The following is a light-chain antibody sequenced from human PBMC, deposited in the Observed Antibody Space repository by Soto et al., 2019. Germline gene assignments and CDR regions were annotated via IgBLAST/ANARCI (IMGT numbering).Light chain of an antibody. CDR2: EVT. V-gene: IGLV2-23*02. CDR1: STDIGSYNL. Sequence: ALTQPASVSGSPGQSITISCTGTSTDIGSYNLVSWYQQHPGKAPKLMIYEVTKRPSGVSNRFSGSKSGNTASLTISGLQAEDEADYYCCSYAGNYTYVFGTGTKVTVL. CDR3: CSYAGNYTYV. J-gene: IGLJ1*01.